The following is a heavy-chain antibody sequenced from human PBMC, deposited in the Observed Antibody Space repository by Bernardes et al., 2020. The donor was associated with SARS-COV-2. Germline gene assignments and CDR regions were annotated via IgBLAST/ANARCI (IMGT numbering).Heavy chain of an antibody. CDR3: VVGTTAPGVGS. D-gene: IGHD1-26*01. J-gene: IGHJ5*02. Sequence: GGSLRLSCEASGFTFNKYWMHWVRQVPGKGLVWVSNIHTDGSFTTYADSVKGRFTISRDNTKDTLYLRMNSLRAEDTAVYYCVVGTTAPGVGSWGQGTLVTVSS. CDR1: GFTFNKYW. CDR2: IHTDGSFT. V-gene: IGHV3-74*01.